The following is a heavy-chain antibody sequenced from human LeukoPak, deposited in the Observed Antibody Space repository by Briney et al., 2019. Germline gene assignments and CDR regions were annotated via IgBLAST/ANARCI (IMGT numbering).Heavy chain of an antibody. D-gene: IGHD4-17*01. CDR1: GFTLSSYG. CDR3: AKATSVTTLFDY. CDR2: IRYDGSNK. J-gene: IGHJ4*02. Sequence: PGRSLRLSCAASGFTLSSYGMHWVRQPPGKGLGWVAFIRYDGSNKYYADSVKGRLTISRDNSKDTRYLQMNSLRVEDTAVYYCAKATSVTTLFDYWGQGTLVTVSS. V-gene: IGHV3-30*02.